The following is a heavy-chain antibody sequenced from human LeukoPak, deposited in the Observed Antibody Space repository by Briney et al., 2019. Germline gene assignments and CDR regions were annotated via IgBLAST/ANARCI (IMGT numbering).Heavy chain of an antibody. CDR2: GDYSGGT. D-gene: IGHD6-19*01. CDR1: GDSFSSVTDY. Sequence: SETLSLTCTVSGDSFSSVTDYWAWIRQPPGKGLEWIASGDYSGGTYYNPSLESRVAISADMSKNQFSLKLTSVTGADTAVYYCAGERGEEYSSGWYKRNYFDNWGQGSLVTVSS. V-gene: IGHV4-39*07. CDR3: AGERGEEYSSGWYKRNYFDN. J-gene: IGHJ4*02.